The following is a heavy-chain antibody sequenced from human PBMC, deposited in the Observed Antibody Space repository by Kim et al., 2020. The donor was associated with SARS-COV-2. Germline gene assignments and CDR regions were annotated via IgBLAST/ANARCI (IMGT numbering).Heavy chain of an antibody. CDR1: GFTFSSYS. V-gene: IGHV3-21*01. Sequence: GGSLRLSCAASGFTFSSYSMNWVRQAPGKGLEWVSSISSSSSYIYYADSVKGRFTISRDNAKNSLYLQMNSLRAEDTAVYYCARDQYYGSGGYPYYYYYGMDVWGQGSTVTGAS. CDR3: ARDQYYGSGGYPYYYYYGMDV. D-gene: IGHD3-10*01. CDR2: ISSSSSYI. J-gene: IGHJ6*02.